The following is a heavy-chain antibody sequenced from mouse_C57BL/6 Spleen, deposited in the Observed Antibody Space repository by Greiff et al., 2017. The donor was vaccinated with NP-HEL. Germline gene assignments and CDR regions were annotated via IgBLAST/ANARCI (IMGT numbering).Heavy chain of an antibody. J-gene: IGHJ3*01. CDR3: ARGEDYYGSSYLAY. CDR2: ISDGGSYT. CDR1: GFTFSSYA. V-gene: IGHV5-4*01. Sequence: EVQLQESGGGLVKPGGSLKLSCAASGFTFSSYAMSWVRQTPEKRLEWVATISDGGSYTYYPDNVKGRFNISRDNAKNNLYLQMSHLKSEDTAMYYCARGEDYYGSSYLAYWGQGTLVTVSA. D-gene: IGHD1-1*01.